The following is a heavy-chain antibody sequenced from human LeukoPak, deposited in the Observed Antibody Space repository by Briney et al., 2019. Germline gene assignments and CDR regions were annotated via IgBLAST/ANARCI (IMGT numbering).Heavy chain of an antibody. CDR1: GFTFDDYA. V-gene: IGHV3-9*01. Sequence: QAGGSLRLSCAASGFTFDDYAMHWVRQAPGKGLEWVSDISWNSGSIGYADSVKGRFTISRDNAKNSLYLQMNSLRAEDTALYYCAKDVGYSGYDYVDYWGQGTLVTVSS. J-gene: IGHJ4*02. D-gene: IGHD5-12*01. CDR2: ISWNSGSI. CDR3: AKDVGYSGYDYVDY.